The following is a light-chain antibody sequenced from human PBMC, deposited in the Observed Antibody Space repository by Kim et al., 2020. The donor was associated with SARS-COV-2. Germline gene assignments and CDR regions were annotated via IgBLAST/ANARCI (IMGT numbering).Light chain of an antibody. CDR2: DVS. CDR1: SSDVGRYNY. CDR3: SSYTSSSAWV. J-gene: IGLJ3*02. V-gene: IGLV2-14*01. Sequence: QSALTQPASVSGSPGQSITIPCTGSSSDVGRYNYVSWYQQHPGKAPNLMIYDVSQRPSGISNRFSGSKSGNTASLTISGLQAEDEADYYCSSYTSSSAWVFGGGTQLTVL.